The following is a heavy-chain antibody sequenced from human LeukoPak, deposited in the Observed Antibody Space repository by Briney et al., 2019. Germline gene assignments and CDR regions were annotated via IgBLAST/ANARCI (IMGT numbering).Heavy chain of an antibody. V-gene: IGHV3-20*04. J-gene: IGHJ4*02. CDR2: INWNGGST. CDR1: GFTFDDYG. D-gene: IGHD2-15*01. Sequence: GGSLRLSCAASGFTFDDYGMSWVRQAPGKGLEWVSGINWNGGSTGYADSVKGRFTISRDNAKNSLYLQMSSLRAEDTALYYWARDLGGGYCSGGSCYSATLDYWGQGTLVTVSS. CDR3: ARDLGGGYCSGGSCYSATLDY.